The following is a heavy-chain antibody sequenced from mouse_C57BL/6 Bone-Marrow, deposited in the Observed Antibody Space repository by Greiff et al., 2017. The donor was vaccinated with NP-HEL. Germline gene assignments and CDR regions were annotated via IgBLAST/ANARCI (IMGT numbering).Heavy chain of an antibody. CDR1: GYTFTSYG. J-gene: IGHJ2*01. CDR2: IYPRSGNT. Sequence: VQLQQSGAELARPGASVKLSCKASGYTFTSYGISWVKQRTGQGLEWIGEIYPRSGNTYYNEQFKGKATLTADKSSSIAYMELRSLTSEDAAIYFCARSTFYYFDYWGQGTTLTVSS. CDR3: ARSTFYYFDY. V-gene: IGHV1-81*01.